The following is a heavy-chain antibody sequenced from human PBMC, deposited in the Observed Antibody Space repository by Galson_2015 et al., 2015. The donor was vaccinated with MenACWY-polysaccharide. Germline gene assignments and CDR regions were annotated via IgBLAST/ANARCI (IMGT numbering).Heavy chain of an antibody. CDR3: FLVGTGGRVY. Sequence: SLRLSCAASGFTFKNYAMSWVRQAPGKGLEWVAAIGTGGSSTYYADSVRGRFTISRGNSKNTLFLQMNSLRVEDTAIYYCFLVGTGGRVYRGRGVLVTVPS. J-gene: IGHJ4*02. CDR1: GFTFKNYA. CDR2: IGTGGSST. V-gene: IGHV3-23*01. D-gene: IGHD1-26*01.